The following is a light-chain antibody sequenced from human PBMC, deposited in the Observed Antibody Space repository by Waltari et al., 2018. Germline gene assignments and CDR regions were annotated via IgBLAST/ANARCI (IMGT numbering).Light chain of an antibody. J-gene: IGLJ3*02. CDR1: TSDVGSYNL. CDR3: CSYAASTISWV. CDR2: EDT. V-gene: IGLV2-23*01. Sequence: QSALTQPASVSESPGQSITISCTGTTSDVGSYNLVSWYQQHPGKAPNLIIYEDTTRPSGVSNRFSGSKSGNTASLTISGLQAEDEADYYCCSYAASTISWVFGGGTKLTVL.